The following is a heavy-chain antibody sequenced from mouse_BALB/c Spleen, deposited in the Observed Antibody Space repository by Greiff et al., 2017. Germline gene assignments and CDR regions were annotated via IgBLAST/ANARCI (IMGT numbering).Heavy chain of an antibody. Sequence: EVKLQESGPGLVKPSQSLSLTCTVTGYSITSDYAWNWIRQFPGNKLEWMGYISYSGSTSYNPSLKSRISITRDTSKNQFFLQLNSVTTEDTATYYCARTGDGYYVNYFDYWGQGTTLTVSS. D-gene: IGHD2-3*01. CDR2: ISYSGST. J-gene: IGHJ2*01. CDR1: GYSITSDYA. CDR3: ARTGDGYYVNYFDY. V-gene: IGHV3-2*02.